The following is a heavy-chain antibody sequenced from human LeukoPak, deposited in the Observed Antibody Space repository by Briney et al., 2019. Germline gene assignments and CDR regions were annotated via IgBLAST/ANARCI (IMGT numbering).Heavy chain of an antibody. J-gene: IGHJ4*02. V-gene: IGHV1-8*01. D-gene: IGHD1-26*01. Sequence: ASVKVSCKASGYSFINNDIHWVRQAPGQGLEWMAWMNPKSGNTGSAQHFQGRVTLTQNIAISTAYLEVRNLKSEDTAVYYCVRGLRGSDDFWGQGTLVTVTS. CDR1: GYSFINND. CDR2: MNPKSGNT. CDR3: VRGLRGSDDF.